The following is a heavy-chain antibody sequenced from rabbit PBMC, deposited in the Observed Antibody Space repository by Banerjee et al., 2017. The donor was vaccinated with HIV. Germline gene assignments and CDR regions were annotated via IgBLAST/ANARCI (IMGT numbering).Heavy chain of an antibody. Sequence: QQQLEESGGDLVQPEGSLTLTCKASGFDFSSSYWICWVRQAPGKGLELIACIYGGKSGTTWYASWAKGRFTISKTSSPTVTLQMTSLTAADTATYFCARTYGANGDDYYFNGWGPGTLVTVS. J-gene: IGHJ6*01. CDR3: ARTYGANGDDYYFNG. CDR2: IYGGKSGTT. CDR1: GFDFSSSYW. D-gene: IGHD2-1*01. V-gene: IGHV1S45*01.